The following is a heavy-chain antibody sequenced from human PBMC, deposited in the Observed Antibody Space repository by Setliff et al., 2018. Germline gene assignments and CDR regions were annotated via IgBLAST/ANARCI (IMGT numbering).Heavy chain of an antibody. CDR3: GSGSYSFGGKFDY. CDR2: IKKDGSIK. CDR1: GFTFRSYW. J-gene: IGHJ4*02. D-gene: IGHD3-10*01. Sequence: GSLRLSCAASGFTFRSYWMSWVRQAPGRGLEWVANIKKDGSIKYYLDSVRGRFTISRDNAENSLTLQMNSLRVEDTAVYYYGSGSYSFGGKFDYWGQGTLVTVSS. V-gene: IGHV3-7*01.